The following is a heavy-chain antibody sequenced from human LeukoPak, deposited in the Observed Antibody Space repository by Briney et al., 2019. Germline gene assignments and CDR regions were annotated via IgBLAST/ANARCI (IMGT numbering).Heavy chain of an antibody. CDR1: GDSINSGSYY. CDR2: IYTSGST. J-gene: IGHJ3*02. CDR3: ARVGERYCSSTSCYRNAFDI. D-gene: IGHD2-2*02. V-gene: IGHV4-61*02. Sequence: PSETLSLTCTVSGDSINSGSYYWSWIRQPAGKGLERIGRIYTSGSTNYNPSLKSRVTISVDTSKNQFSLKLSSVTAADTAVYYCARVGERYCSSTSCYRNAFDIWGQGTMVTVSS.